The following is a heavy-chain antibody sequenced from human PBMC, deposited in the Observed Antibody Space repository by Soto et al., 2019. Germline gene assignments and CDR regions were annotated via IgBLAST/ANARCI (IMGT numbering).Heavy chain of an antibody. CDR3: VHSRGGHGSTFDY. D-gene: IGHD3-10*01. Sequence: QITLRESGPALVKPTQTLMLTCSFSGFSLSASGVGVGWTRQPPGKAPEWLALIYWDDDKRYSPSLQNRLTITKDTSKNQVVLTMANMDPVDTATYYCVHSRGGHGSTFDYWGQGTLVTVSS. V-gene: IGHV2-5*02. J-gene: IGHJ4*02. CDR1: GFSLSASGVG. CDR2: IYWDDDK.